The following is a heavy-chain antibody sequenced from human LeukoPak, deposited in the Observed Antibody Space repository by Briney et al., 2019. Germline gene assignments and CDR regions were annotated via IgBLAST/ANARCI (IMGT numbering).Heavy chain of an antibody. D-gene: IGHD2-2*01. CDR3: AKNVDGLAYQLLGVDH. V-gene: IGHV3-23*01. CDR2: ICGSGACT. Sequence: GGSLSLSCAASGFTFRSYAMSWVRQAPGKGLEWVSGICGSGACTYYTDSVKGRFTISRDNSKNTLYLQMNSLRAEDTATYYCAKNVDGLAYQLLGVDHWGQGTLVTVSS. CDR1: GFTFRSYA. J-gene: IGHJ4*02.